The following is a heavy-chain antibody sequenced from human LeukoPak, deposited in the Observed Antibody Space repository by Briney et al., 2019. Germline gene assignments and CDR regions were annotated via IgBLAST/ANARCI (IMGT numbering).Heavy chain of an antibody. J-gene: IGHJ4*02. D-gene: IGHD3-22*01. V-gene: IGHV3-30*03. CDR2: ISYDGSNK. CDR1: GFTFSSYG. CDR3: ATDYYDGSGSIDY. Sequence: GRSLRLSCAASGFTFSSYGMHWVRQAPGKGLERVAVISYDGSNKYYADSVKGRFTISRDDSKNTLYLQMNSLRAEDTAVYYCATDYYDGSGSIDYWGQGTLVTVSS.